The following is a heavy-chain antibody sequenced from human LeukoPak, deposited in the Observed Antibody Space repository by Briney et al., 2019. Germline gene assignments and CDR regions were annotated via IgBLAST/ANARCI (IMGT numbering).Heavy chain of an antibody. Sequence: GASVKVSCKASGYTFTGYYMHWVRQAPGQGLEWMGWINPNSGGTNYAQKFQGRVTMTRDTSISTAYMELSRLRSDDTAVYYCARGGMVAATFNWFDPWGQGTLVTVSS. CDR3: ARGGMVAATFNWFDP. J-gene: IGHJ5*02. D-gene: IGHD2-15*01. V-gene: IGHV1-2*02. CDR1: GYTFTGYY. CDR2: INPNSGGT.